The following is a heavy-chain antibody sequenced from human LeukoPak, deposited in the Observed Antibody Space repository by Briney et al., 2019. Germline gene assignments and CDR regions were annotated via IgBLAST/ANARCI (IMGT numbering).Heavy chain of an antibody. CDR3: AKDRRGYSYGYAEFDY. V-gene: IGHV3-9*03. J-gene: IGHJ4*02. D-gene: IGHD5-18*01. CDR1: GFTFDDYA. CDR2: ISWNSGSI. Sequence: PGGSLRLSCAASGFTFDDYAMHWVRQAPGKGLEWASGISWNSGSIGYADSVKGRFTISRDNAKNSLYLQMNSLRAEDMALYYCAKDRRGYSYGYAEFDYWGQGTLVTVSS.